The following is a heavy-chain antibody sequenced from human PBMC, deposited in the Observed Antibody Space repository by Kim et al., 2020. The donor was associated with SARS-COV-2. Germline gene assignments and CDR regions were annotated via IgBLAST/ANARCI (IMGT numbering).Heavy chain of an antibody. CDR1: GFTFSSYW. D-gene: IGHD5-18*01. CDR3: AMNGGYSYGYH. V-gene: IGHV3-7*01. Sequence: GGSLRLSCAASGFTFSSYWMSWVRQAPGKGLEWVANIKRDGSEKYYVDSVKGRFTISRDNAKNSLYLQMNSLRAEDTAVYYCAMNGGYSYGYHWGQGTLVTVSS. CDR2: IKRDGSEK. J-gene: IGHJ4*02.